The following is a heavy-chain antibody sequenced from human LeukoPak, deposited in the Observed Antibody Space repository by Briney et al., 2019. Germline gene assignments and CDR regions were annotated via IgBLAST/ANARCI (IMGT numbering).Heavy chain of an antibody. CDR1: AGSVSSGSYY. D-gene: IGHD3-10*01. CDR2: IYYSGST. CDR3: ARLYSGTRPPDY. J-gene: IGHJ4*02. Sequence: PSETLSLTCTVSAGSVSSGSYYWSWIRQPPGKGLEWIGYIYYSGSTTYNPSLKSRVTMSVDTSKNKFSLKLNSLTAADTAVYYCARLYSGTRPPDYWGQGTLVTVSS. V-gene: IGHV4-61*01.